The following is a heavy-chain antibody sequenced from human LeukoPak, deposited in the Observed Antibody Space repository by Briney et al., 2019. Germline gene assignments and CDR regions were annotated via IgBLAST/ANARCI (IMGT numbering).Heavy chain of an antibody. D-gene: IGHD3-16*01. Sequence: PSETLSLTCTVPGGSISSYYWSWIRQPLGKGLEWIGYIYYSGSTNYNPSLKSRITMSVDTSKNQFSLKLSSVTAADTAVYYCARDWGRSYYYMDVWGKGTTVTVSS. CDR2: IYYSGST. CDR1: GGSISSYY. J-gene: IGHJ6*03. V-gene: IGHV4-59*01. CDR3: ARDWGRSYYYMDV.